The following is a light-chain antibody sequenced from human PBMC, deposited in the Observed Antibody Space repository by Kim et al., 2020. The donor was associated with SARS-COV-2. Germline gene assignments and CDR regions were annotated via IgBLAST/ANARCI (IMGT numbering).Light chain of an antibody. Sequence: SVKLTCTPTSGPSHFIVALHQQHPGKAPRYLMKLEDTGTYTGGSGVPVRFSGSGSGADRYLTISNLQSEDEADYYCETWDSNTRVFGGGTQLTVL. J-gene: IGLJ3*02. CDR2: LEDTGTY. CDR1: SGPSHFI. V-gene: IGLV4-60*03. CDR3: ETWDSNTRV.